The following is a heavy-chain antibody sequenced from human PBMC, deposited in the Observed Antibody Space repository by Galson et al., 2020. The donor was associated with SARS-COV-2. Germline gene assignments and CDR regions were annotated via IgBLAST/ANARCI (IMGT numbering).Heavy chain of an antibody. CDR1: GFTFSSYA. J-gene: IGHJ6*02. Sequence: TGGSLRLSCSASGFTFSSYAMHWVRQAPGKGLEYVSAISSNGGSTYYADSVKGRFTISRDNSKNTLYLQMSSLRAEATAVYYCVKGWVATEGMDVWGQGTTVTVSS. V-gene: IGHV3-64D*08. CDR3: VKGWVATEGMDV. D-gene: IGHD5-12*01. CDR2: ISSNGGST.